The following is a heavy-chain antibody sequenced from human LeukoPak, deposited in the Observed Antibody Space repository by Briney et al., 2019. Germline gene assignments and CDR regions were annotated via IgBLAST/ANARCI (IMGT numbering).Heavy chain of an antibody. CDR3: ARARLVRGPVTPLYYFDY. J-gene: IGHJ4*02. CDR1: GYTFTTYD. V-gene: IGHV1-8*01. Sequence: ASEKLSCKASGYTFTTYDINWGRHATRQGLEWMGLMNPNSANTGYAQKFQGRVTITRNTSISTAYMELNSLRSDDTAVYYCARARLVRGPVTPLYYFDYWGQGVLVTVSS. CDR2: MNPNSANT. D-gene: IGHD2-8*02.